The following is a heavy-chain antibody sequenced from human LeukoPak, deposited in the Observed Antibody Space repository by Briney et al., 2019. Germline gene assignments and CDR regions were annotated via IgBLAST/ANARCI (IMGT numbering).Heavy chain of an antibody. CDR2: INTDGSIT. CDR3: ARDRGPRTGFMVREAYDY. Sequence: GGSLRLSCAASGFTFSSYAMSWVRQAPGKGLEWVSRINTDGSITNYADSVKGRFSISRDNAKNTLYLQMSSLRAEDTAVYYCARDRGPRTGFMVREAYDYWGQGTLVTVSS. J-gene: IGHJ4*02. D-gene: IGHD3-10*01. V-gene: IGHV3-74*01. CDR1: GFTFSSYA.